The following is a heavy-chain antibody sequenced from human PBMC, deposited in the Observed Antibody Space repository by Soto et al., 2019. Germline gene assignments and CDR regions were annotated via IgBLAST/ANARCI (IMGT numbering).Heavy chain of an antibody. D-gene: IGHD2-15*01. CDR3: TRAGCGGGRCYTDGAVDI. CDR2: TYYRSKWYN. Sequence: PSQTLSLTCAISGDSVSSNSAAWNWVRQSPSRGLEWLGRTYYRSKWYNDYAASVTSRISINPDTSQNQISLQLNSVSFEDTAVDFCTRAGCGGGRCYTDGAVDIWGQGTTVTVSS. J-gene: IGHJ3*02. V-gene: IGHV6-1*01. CDR1: GDSVSSNSAA.